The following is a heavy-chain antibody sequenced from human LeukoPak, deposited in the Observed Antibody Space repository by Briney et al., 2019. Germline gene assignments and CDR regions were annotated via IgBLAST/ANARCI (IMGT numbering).Heavy chain of an antibody. Sequence: GGSLRLFCAASGFTLSSYAMTWVRQAPGKGLEWVSGISGSGTNTYYADSVKGRFTISRDNSKNTLYLQMNSLRAEDTAAYYCAKGTYDSRGHFDYWGQGTRFRVSS. CDR2: ISGSGTNT. V-gene: IGHV3-23*01. D-gene: IGHD3-22*01. CDR3: AKGTYDSRGHFDY. J-gene: IGHJ4*02. CDR1: GFTLSSYA.